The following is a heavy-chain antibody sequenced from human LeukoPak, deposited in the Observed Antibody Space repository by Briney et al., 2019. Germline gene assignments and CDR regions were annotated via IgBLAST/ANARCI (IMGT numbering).Heavy chain of an antibody. Sequence: SETLSLTCTVSGYSISIGYYWGWMRQPPGKGPDCIWSIHHIGCAYYNSSLKSRITISVDKSKNQFSLKLNSVTTADTAVYYCARSRGSGSTIWNSDLWGRGTLVTVSS. D-gene: IGHD3-22*01. CDR2: IHHIGCA. CDR3: ARSRGSGSTIWNSDL. J-gene: IGHJ2*01. V-gene: IGHV4-38-2*02. CDR1: GYSISIGYY.